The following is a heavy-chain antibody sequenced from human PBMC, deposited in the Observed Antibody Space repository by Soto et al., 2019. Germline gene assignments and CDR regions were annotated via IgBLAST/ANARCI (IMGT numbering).Heavy chain of an antibody. J-gene: IGHJ4*02. V-gene: IGHV4-30-2*01. D-gene: IGHD2-2*02. CDR3: ARTDCTSTSCYTGSFDY. CDR2: IYHSGST. CDR1: GGSISSGAYS. Sequence: QLQLQESGSGLVKPSQTLSLTCAVSGGSISSGAYSWSWIRQPPGKGLEWIGNIYHSGSTFYNPFLKSRVAISVDRSKIQFSLKLTSVTAADTAVYYCARTDCTSTSCYTGSFDYWGQGTLVTVSS.